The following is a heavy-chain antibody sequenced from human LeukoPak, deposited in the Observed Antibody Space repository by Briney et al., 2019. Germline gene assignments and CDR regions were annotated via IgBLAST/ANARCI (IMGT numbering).Heavy chain of an antibody. CDR3: ARHAGPPEEFDP. Sequence: SETLSLTCTVSGGPIDSSSYYWDWIRQPPGKGLEWIGYIYYSGSTNYNPSLKSRVTISVDTSKNQFSLKLSSVTAADTAVYYCARHAGPPEEFDPWGQGTLVTVSS. D-gene: IGHD2-8*01. V-gene: IGHV4-61*05. J-gene: IGHJ5*02. CDR2: IYYSGST. CDR1: GGPIDSSSYY.